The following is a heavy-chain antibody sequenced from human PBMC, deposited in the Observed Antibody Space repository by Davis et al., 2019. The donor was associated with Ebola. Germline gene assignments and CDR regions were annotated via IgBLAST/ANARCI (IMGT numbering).Heavy chain of an antibody. CDR1: GFTFSSYW. V-gene: IGHV3-23*01. CDR2: ISGSGGST. D-gene: IGHD4-17*01. CDR3: AKGGYGDLDDAFDI. J-gene: IGHJ3*02. Sequence: GGSLRLSCAASGFTFSSYWMHWVRQAPGKGLEWVSVISGSGGSTYYADSVKGRFTISRDNSKNTLYLQMNSLRAEDTAVYYCAKGGYGDLDDAFDIWGQGTMVTVSS.